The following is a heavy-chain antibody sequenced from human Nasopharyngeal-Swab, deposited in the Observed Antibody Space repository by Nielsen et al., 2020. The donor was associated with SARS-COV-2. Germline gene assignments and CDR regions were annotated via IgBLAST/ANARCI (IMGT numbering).Heavy chain of an antibody. CDR2: IYYSGST. D-gene: IGHD3-22*01. V-gene: IGHV4-39*01. CDR3: ASPSLEGVGNSSGYSYGMDV. Sequence: SETLSLTCTVSGGSISSSSYYWGWIRQPPGKGLEWIGSIYYSGSTYYNPSLKSRVTISVDTSKNQFSLKLSSVTAADTAVYYCASPSLEGVGNSSGYSYGMDVWGQGTTVTVSS. J-gene: IGHJ6*02. CDR1: GGSISSSSYY.